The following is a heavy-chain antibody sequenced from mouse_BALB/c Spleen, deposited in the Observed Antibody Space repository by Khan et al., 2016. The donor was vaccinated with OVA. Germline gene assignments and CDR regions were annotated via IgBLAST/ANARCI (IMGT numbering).Heavy chain of an antibody. CDR1: GFNIKDTY. V-gene: IGHV14-3*02. CDR3: ATLNGNPCEY. D-gene: IGHD2-1*01. J-gene: IGHJ3*01. CDR2: IDPPNDDS. Sequence: VQLKQSGAELVKPGASVKLSCSASGFNIKDTYIHWVKQRPEQGLEWIGRIDPPNDDSKYGPKFPVKATLTADTSSHTFYLQLSSLTSEDTAVYYCATLNGNPCEYWGQGTLVYVSA.